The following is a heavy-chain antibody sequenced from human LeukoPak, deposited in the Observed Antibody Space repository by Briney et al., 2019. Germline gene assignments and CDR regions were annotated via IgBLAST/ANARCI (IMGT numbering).Heavy chain of an antibody. D-gene: IGHD5-18*01. Sequence: SETLSLTCAVYGGSFSGYYWSWIRQPPGKGLEWIGEINHSGSTNYNPSLKSRVTISVDTSKNQFSLKLSSVTAADTAVYYCARRGYSYGLPASFDYWGQGTLVTVSS. CDR1: GGSFSGYY. V-gene: IGHV4-34*01. J-gene: IGHJ4*02. CDR3: ARRGYSYGLPASFDY. CDR2: INHSGST.